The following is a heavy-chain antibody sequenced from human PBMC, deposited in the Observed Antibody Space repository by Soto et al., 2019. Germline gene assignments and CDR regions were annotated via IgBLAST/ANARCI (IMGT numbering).Heavy chain of an antibody. Sequence: PGGSLRLSCAASGFTFSIYGMHWVRQAQGKGLEWVAVIWNDGSNKYYVDSVQGRFTISRDNSKNTMYLQMNSLRAEDTAVYYCARVFTYYYDSSGYFQRRGAFDIWGQGTMVTVSS. J-gene: IGHJ3*02. D-gene: IGHD3-22*01. CDR2: IWNDGSNK. V-gene: IGHV3-33*01. CDR3: ARVFTYYYDSSGYFQRRGAFDI. CDR1: GFTFSIYG.